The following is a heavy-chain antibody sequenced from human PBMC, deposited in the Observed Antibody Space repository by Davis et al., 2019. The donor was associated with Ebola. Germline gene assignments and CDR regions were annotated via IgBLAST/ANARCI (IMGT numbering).Heavy chain of an antibody. Sequence: GESLKISCAASGFTFSSYWMSWVRQAPGKGLEWVANIKQDGSEKYYVDSVKGRFTISRDNAKNSLYLQMNSLKTEDTAVYYCTSTTAPSLDYWGQGTLVTVSS. J-gene: IGHJ4*02. D-gene: IGHD4-11*01. CDR2: IKQDGSEK. CDR1: GFTFSSYW. CDR3: TSTTAPSLDY. V-gene: IGHV3-7*03.